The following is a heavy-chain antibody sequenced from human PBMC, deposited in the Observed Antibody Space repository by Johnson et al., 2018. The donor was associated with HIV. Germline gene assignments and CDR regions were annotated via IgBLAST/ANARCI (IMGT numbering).Heavy chain of an antibody. CDR3: AKTRMGGILDAFDL. Sequence: QVQLVESGGRVVQPGRSLRLSCAASGFNFSKFGMHWVRQAPGKGLQWVAVIWYDGSNKYYGDSVKGRFTISRDNSKNTLDLQMNSLTIEDTAVFYCAKTRMGGILDAFDLWGQGTMVIVS. J-gene: IGHJ3*01. CDR1: GFNFSKFG. D-gene: IGHD3-10*01. V-gene: IGHV3-33*06. CDR2: IWYDGSNK.